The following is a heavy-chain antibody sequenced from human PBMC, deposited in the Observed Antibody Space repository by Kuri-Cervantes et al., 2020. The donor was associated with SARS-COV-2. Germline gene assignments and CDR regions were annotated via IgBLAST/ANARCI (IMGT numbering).Heavy chain of an antibody. J-gene: IGHJ6*04. D-gene: IGHD5-18*01. CDR2: INHSGNA. Sequence: SETLSLTCAVFGGSFSDYSWRWIRQPPEKGLEWIGDINHSGNANYNPSFKSRVTISVDTSKNQFSLKLSSVTAADTAVYYCARGRRGYSYLAADVWGKGTTVTVSS. V-gene: IGHV4-34*01. CDR3: ARGRRGYSYLAADV. CDR1: GGSFSDYS.